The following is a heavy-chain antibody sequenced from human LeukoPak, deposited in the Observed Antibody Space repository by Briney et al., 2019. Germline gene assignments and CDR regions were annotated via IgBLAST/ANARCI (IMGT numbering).Heavy chain of an antibody. J-gene: IGHJ5*02. Sequence: SVKVSCTASGYTFTGYYMHWVRQAPGQGLEWMGRINPNSGGTNYAQKFQGRVTITRDTSISTAYMELSRLRSDATAVYYCARDRGELGDEGWFDPWGQGTLVTVSS. CDR3: ARDRGELGDEGWFDP. CDR2: INPNSGGT. D-gene: IGHD7-27*01. CDR1: GYTFTGYY. V-gene: IGHV1-2*06.